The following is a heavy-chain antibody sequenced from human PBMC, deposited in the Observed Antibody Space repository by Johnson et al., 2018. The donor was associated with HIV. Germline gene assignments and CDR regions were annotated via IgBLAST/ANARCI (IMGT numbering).Heavy chain of an antibody. Sequence: QVQLVESGGGVVQPGRSLRLSCAASGFTFSNYGMHWVRQAPGKGLEWVAVITFEGSDKYYADSVKVRFTISRDNSKNTLYLQMNILGAEDTAVYYCAREGGVGDDYGGKSAFDIWGQGTMVTVSS. V-gene: IGHV3-30*03. D-gene: IGHD4-23*01. CDR3: AREGGVGDDYGGKSAFDI. CDR2: ITFEGSDK. CDR1: GFTFSNYG. J-gene: IGHJ3*02.